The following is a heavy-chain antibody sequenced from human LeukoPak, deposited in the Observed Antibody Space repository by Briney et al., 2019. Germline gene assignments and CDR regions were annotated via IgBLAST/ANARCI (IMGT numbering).Heavy chain of an antibody. J-gene: IGHJ6*03. CDR3: AKDSHYYYIDV. V-gene: IGHV3-30*02. CDR1: GFTFRSYG. CDR2: IGYDGSNK. Sequence: PGGSLRLSCAASGFTFRSYGMHWVRQAPGKGLEWVTFIGYDGSNKYYTDSVKGRFTISRDNSKNTLYLQMNSLRTEDTAVYYCAKDSHYYYIDVWGKGTTVTVSS.